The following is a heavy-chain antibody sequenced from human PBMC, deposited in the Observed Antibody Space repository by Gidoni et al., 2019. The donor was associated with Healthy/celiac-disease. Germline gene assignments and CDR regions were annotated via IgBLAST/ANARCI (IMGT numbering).Heavy chain of an antibody. D-gene: IGHD2-2*01. V-gene: IGHV3-49*04. CDR3: TRLYCSSTSCWTPMDV. Sequence: EVQLVESGGGLVQPGRSLRLSCTASGFTFGDHAMGWVRQAPGKGLEWVGFIRSKAYGGTTEYAASVKGRFTISRDDSKSIAYLQMNSLKTEDTAVYYCTRLYCSSTSCWTPMDVWGQGTTVTVSS. CDR1: GFTFGDHA. CDR2: IRSKAYGGTT. J-gene: IGHJ6*02.